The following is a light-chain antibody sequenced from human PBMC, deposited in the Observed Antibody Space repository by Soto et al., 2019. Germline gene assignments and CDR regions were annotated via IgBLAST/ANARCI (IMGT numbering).Light chain of an antibody. CDR2: GAS. V-gene: IGKV3-20*01. J-gene: IGKJ1*01. CDR1: QSVSSSY. CDR3: QQYGSSPVT. Sequence: EIVLTQSPGTLSLSPGERATLSCRASQSVSSSYLAWYQQKPGQAPRLLIYGASSRATGIPDRFSGSGSGTDFTLTISSLEPEDFAVYYCQQYGSSPVTFGQGNKVEIK.